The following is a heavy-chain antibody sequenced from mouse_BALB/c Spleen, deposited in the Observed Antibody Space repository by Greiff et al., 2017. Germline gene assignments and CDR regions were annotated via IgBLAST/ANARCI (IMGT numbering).Heavy chain of an antibody. CDR3: AREDGYDPYYFDY. CDR2: ISSGSSTI. CDR1: GFTFSSFG. D-gene: IGHD2-2*01. J-gene: IGHJ2*01. Sequence: EVQLVESGGGLVQPGGSRKLSCAASGFTFSSFGMHWVRQAPEKGLEWVAYISSGSSTIYYADTVKGRFTISRDNPKNTLFLQMTSLRSEDTAMYYCAREDGYDPYYFDYWGQGTTLTVSS. V-gene: IGHV5-17*02.